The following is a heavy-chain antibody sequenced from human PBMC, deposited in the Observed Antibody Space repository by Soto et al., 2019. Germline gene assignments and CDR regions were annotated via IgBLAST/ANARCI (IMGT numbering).Heavy chain of an antibody. CDR3: ASAATTEHYYYYYGMDV. Sequence: ASVKVSCKASGYTFTGYYMHWVRQAPGQGLEWMGWINPNSGGTNYAQKFQGRVTMTRDTSISTAYMELSRLRADDTAVYYCASAATTEHYYYYYGMDVWGQGTTVTVSS. CDR2: INPNSGGT. J-gene: IGHJ6*02. V-gene: IGHV1-2*02. D-gene: IGHD5-12*01. CDR1: GYTFTGYY.